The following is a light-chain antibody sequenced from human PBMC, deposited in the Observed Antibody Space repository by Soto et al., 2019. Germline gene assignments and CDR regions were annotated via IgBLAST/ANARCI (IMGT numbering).Light chain of an antibody. J-gene: IGKJ1*01. CDR2: AAS. CDR1: QSISSY. CDR3: QHYNSYSEA. Sequence: DIQMTKSPSSLSASVGDTVTITCRASQSISSYLNWYQQKPGKAPKLLIYAASSLQSGVPSRFSGSGSGTEFTLTISSLQPDDFATYYCQHYNSYSEAFGQGTKVDIK. V-gene: IGKV1-39*01.